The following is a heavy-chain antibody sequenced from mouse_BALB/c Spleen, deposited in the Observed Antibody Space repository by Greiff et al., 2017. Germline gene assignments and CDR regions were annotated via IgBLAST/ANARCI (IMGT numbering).Heavy chain of an antibody. CDR1: GYSITSGYY. CDR3: AIVWRYAMDY. CDR2: ISYDGSN. V-gene: IGHV3-6*02. J-gene: IGHJ4*01. D-gene: IGHD1-1*02. Sequence: EVKLQESGPGLVKPSQSLSLTCSVTGYSITSGYYWNWIRQFPGNKLEWMGYISYDGSNNYNPSLKNRISITRDTSKNQFFLKLNSVTTEDTATYYCAIVWRYAMDYWGQGTSVTVSS.